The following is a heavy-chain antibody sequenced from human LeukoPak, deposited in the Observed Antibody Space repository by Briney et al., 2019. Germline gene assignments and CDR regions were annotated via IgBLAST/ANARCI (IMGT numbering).Heavy chain of an antibody. J-gene: IGHJ4*02. Sequence: GGSLRLSCAASGFTFSSYGMHWVRQAPGKGLEWVAVISYDGSNKYYADPVKGRFTISRDNSKNTLYLQMNSLRAEDTAVYYCAKEGAIVEYYFDYWGQGTLVTVSS. CDR1: GFTFSSYG. V-gene: IGHV3-30*18. CDR2: ISYDGSNK. CDR3: AKEGAIVEYYFDY. D-gene: IGHD1-26*01.